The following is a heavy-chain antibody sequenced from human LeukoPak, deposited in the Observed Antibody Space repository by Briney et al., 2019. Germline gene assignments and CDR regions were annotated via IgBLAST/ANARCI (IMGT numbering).Heavy chain of an antibody. V-gene: IGHV3-53*01. D-gene: IGHD2-15*01. J-gene: IGHJ4*02. CDR2: LYSGGNT. Sequence: SLRLSCAASGVTVSSNYMSWVRQAPGKGLELVSVLYSGGNTYYADSVKGRFTISRDTSKNTLYLQMNCLRAEATVEYYCAKDAQVAPLGYWGQGTLVTVSS. CDR3: AKDAQVAPLGY. CDR1: GVTVSSNY.